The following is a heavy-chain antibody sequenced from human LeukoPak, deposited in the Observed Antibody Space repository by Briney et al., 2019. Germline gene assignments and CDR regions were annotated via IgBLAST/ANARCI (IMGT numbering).Heavy chain of an antibody. Sequence: GESLKISCKGSGYSFTSYWIGWVRQMPGKGLEWMGIIYPGDSDTRYSPSFQGQVTISADKSISTAYLQWSSLQASDTAMYYCARQGDTAMVNDAFDIWGQGTMVTVSS. CDR3: ARQGDTAMVNDAFDI. V-gene: IGHV5-51*01. D-gene: IGHD5-18*01. CDR1: GYSFTSYW. CDR2: IYPGDSDT. J-gene: IGHJ3*02.